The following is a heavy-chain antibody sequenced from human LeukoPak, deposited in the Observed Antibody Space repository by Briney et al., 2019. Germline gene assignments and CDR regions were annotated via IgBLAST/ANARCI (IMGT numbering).Heavy chain of an antibody. CDR1: GGTFSSYA. CDR3: ARGDVWFGESRYYYYYMDV. V-gene: IGHV1-69*13. D-gene: IGHD3-10*01. Sequence: SVKVSCKASGGTFSSYAISWVRQAPGQGLEWMGGIIPIFGTANYAQKFQGRVTITADESTSTAYMELSSLRSEDTAVYYCARGDVWFGESRYYYYYMDVWGKGTTVTVSS. CDR2: IIPIFGTA. J-gene: IGHJ6*03.